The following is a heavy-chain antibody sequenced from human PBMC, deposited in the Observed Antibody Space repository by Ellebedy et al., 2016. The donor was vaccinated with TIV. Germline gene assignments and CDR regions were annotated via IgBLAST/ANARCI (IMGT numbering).Heavy chain of an antibody. CDR2: MYHSGSP. D-gene: IGHD1-26*01. CDR3: ARAVTIVGPTMLHGFDV. J-gene: IGHJ3*01. V-gene: IGHV4-38-2*02. Sequence: MPSETLSLTCTVSGYSISSGYYWGWIRQSPGKGLDWIASMYHSGSPFYRPPLKSRVTISVDTSKNQFFLRLRSVTAADTAVYYCARAVTIVGPTMLHGFDVWGQGTMVTVSS. CDR1: GYSISSGYY.